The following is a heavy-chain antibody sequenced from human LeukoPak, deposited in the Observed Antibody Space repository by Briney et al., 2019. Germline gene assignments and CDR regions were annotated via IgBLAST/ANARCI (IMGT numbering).Heavy chain of an antibody. CDR3: ARAGYGDSDFDY. Sequence: SETLSLTCTVSGASISSTNNFWGWIRQTPGKGLEWIATIYYSGSTYYNPSLKSRVTISVDTSKNQFSLKLSSVTAADTAVYYCARAGYGDSDFDYWGQGTLVTVSS. CDR2: IYYSGST. V-gene: IGHV4-39*01. CDR1: GASISSTNNF. J-gene: IGHJ4*02. D-gene: IGHD4-17*01.